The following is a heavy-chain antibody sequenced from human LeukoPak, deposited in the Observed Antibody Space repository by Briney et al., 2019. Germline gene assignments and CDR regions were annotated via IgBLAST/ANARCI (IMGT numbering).Heavy chain of an antibody. D-gene: IGHD5-24*01. Sequence: PSETLSLTCTVSGGSIRSYTRSWVRHPPRKGLEWIVYIYCSASTNYNPSLKSRVTISVDTSKNQFTLKLSSVTAADTAVYYCARQGWLQSYYFDYWGQGTLVTVSS. CDR2: IYCSAST. CDR3: ARQGWLQSYYFDY. J-gene: IGHJ4*02. CDR1: GGSIRSYT. V-gene: IGHV4-59*08.